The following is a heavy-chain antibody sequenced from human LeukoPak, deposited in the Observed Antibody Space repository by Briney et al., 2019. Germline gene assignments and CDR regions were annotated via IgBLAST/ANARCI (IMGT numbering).Heavy chain of an antibody. Sequence: SQTLSLTCAISRDSVSSNSAAWNWIRQSPSRGLEWLGRTYQRSKWYNDYALSVKSRITINPDTSNNQFSLQLNSVTPEDTAVYYCAREDCSGGSCYGGFDCWGQGTLVTVSS. CDR2: TYQRSKWYN. V-gene: IGHV6-1*01. CDR3: AREDCSGGSCYGGFDC. J-gene: IGHJ4*02. D-gene: IGHD2-15*01. CDR1: RDSVSSNSAA.